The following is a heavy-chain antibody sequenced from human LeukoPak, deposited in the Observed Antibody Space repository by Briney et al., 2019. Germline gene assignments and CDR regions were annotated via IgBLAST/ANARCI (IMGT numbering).Heavy chain of an antibody. CDR3: ARFCSSTSCYWGDAFDI. J-gene: IGHJ3*02. D-gene: IGHD2-2*01. CDR2: IYTSGST. Sequence: PSETLSLTCTVSGGSTSSYYWSWIRQPAGKGLEWIGRIYTSGSTNYDPSPKSRVTMSVDTSKNQFSLKLSSVTAADTAVYYCARFCSSTSCYWGDAFDIWGQGTMVTVSS. CDR1: GGSTSSYY. V-gene: IGHV4-4*07.